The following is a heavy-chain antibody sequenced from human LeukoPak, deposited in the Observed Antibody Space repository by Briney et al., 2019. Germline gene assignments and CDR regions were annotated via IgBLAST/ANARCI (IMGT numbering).Heavy chain of an antibody. CDR1: GFTFSSYS. D-gene: IGHD6-6*01. J-gene: IGHJ4*02. V-gene: IGHV3-21*01. CDR3: ARLDSSSSGYFDY. CDR2: ISSSSSYI. Sequence: GGSLRLSCAASGFTFSSYSMNWVRQAPGKGLEWVSSISSSSSYIYYADSVKGRFTISRDNAKNSLYLQMNSLRAEDTAVDYCARLDSSSSGYFDYWGQGTLVTVSS.